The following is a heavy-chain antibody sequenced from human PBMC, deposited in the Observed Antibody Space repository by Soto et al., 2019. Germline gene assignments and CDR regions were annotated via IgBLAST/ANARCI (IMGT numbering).Heavy chain of an antibody. J-gene: IGHJ6*02. CDR2: ISYDGSNK. V-gene: IGHV3-30*18. Sequence: GGSLRLSCAASGFTFSSYGMHWVRQAPGKGLEWVAVISYDGSNKYYADSVKGRFTISRDNSKNTLYLQMNSLRAEDTAVYYCAKDLRIRYYYGMDVWGQGTTVTVSS. CDR3: AKDLRIRYYYGMDV. CDR1: GFTFSSYG. D-gene: IGHD2-15*01.